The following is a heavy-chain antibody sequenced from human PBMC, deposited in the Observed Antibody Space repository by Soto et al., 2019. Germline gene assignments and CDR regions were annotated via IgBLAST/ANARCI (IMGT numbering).Heavy chain of an antibody. V-gene: IGHV3-23*01. CDR3: AKDLAYCGGDCSPAGYFDY. J-gene: IGHJ4*02. Sequence: GGSLRLSCAASGLTFSSYAMSWVRQAPGKGLEWVSAISGSGGSTYYADSVKGRFTISRDNSKNTLYLQMNSLRAEDTAVYYCAKDLAYCGGDCSPAGYFDYWGQGTLVTVSS. D-gene: IGHD2-21*02. CDR1: GLTFSSYA. CDR2: ISGSGGST.